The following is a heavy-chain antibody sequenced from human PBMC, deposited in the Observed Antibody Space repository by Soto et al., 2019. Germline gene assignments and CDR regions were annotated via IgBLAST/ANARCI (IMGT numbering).Heavy chain of an antibody. Sequence: QITLNESGPTVVKPAETLTLTCTFSVFSLTTSGVGVGWIRQSPGKPPEWLALIYWDDDKRYSASLKSRLTITKDTSKNQVVLTMASVDPADTATYYCAHRILRTVFGLVTTTAIYFDFWGQGTPVVVSS. D-gene: IGHD3-3*01. V-gene: IGHV2-5*02. CDR2: IYWDDDK. J-gene: IGHJ4*02. CDR3: AHRILRTVFGLVTTTAIYFDF. CDR1: VFSLTTSGVG.